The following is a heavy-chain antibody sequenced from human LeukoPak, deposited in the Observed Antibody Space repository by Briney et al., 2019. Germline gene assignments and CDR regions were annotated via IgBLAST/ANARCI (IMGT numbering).Heavy chain of an antibody. CDR1: GFTFSSYA. CDR3: ARDGMVRGVGFDY. CDR2: ISYDGSNK. Sequence: GGSLRLSCAASGFTFSSYAMHWVRQAPGKGLEWVAVISYDGSNKYYADSVEGRFTISRDNSKNTLYLQMNSLRAEDTAVYYCARDGMVRGVGFDYWGQGTLVTVSS. V-gene: IGHV3-30-3*01. J-gene: IGHJ4*02. D-gene: IGHD3-10*01.